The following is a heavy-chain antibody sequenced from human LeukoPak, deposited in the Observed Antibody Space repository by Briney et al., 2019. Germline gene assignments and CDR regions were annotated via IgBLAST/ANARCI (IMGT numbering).Heavy chain of an antibody. Sequence: RGESLKISCKGSGYSFTSYWIGWVRQMPGKGLEWMGIIYPGDSDTRYSPSFQGQVTISADKSISTAYLQWSSLKASDTAMYYCARGLGEERGSYLAWFDPWGQGTLVTVSS. CDR1: GYSFTSYW. CDR3: ARGLGEERGSYLAWFDP. V-gene: IGHV5-51*01. D-gene: IGHD3-16*01. J-gene: IGHJ5*02. CDR2: IYPGDSDT.